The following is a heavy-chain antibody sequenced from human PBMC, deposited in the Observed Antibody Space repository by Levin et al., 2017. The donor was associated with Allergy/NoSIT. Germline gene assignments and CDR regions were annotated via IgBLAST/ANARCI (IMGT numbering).Heavy chain of an antibody. V-gene: IGHV4-59*08. D-gene: IGHD3-22*01. Sequence: SQTLSLTCPVSGGSISSYYWSWIRQPPGKGLEWIGYIYYSGSTNYNPSLKSRVTISVDTSKNQFSLKLSSVTAADTAVYYCARRVYYYDSSGYDAFDSWGQGTMVTVSS. CDR1: GGSISSYY. CDR2: IYYSGST. J-gene: IGHJ3*02. CDR3: ARRVYYYDSSGYDAFDS.